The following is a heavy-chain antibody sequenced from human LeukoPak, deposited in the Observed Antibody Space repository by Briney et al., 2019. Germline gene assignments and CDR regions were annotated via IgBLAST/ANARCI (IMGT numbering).Heavy chain of an antibody. J-gene: IGHJ4*02. Sequence: GGSLRLSCVVSGFTFKTYSMNWVRQAPGKGLEWVSSISSGGTYVDYADSVKGRFTISRDNAKNSLYLQMNSLRAEDTAVFYCARDPGYSNSPYYLDYWGQGTLVTVSS. CDR2: ISSGGTYV. D-gene: IGHD5-12*01. CDR3: ARDPGYSNSPYYLDY. V-gene: IGHV3-21*01. CDR1: GFTFKTYS.